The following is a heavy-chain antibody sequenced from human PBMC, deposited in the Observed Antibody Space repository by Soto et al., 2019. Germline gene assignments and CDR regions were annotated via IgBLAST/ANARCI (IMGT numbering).Heavy chain of an antibody. J-gene: IGHJ4*02. V-gene: IGHV1-69*01. D-gene: IGHD3-10*01. Sequence: QVQLVQSGAEVKKPGSSVKVSCKASGGTFSSYAISWVRQAPGQGLEWMGGIIPIFGTANYAQKFQGRVKGTADESRSTACVAGSSLGYAATAVNYCARGGGGAGDFDYWGQGTLVTVSS. CDR1: GGTFSSYA. CDR2: IIPIFGTA. CDR3: ARGGGGAGDFDY.